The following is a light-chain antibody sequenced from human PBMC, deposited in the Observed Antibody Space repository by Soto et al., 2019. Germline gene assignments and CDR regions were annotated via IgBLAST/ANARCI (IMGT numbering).Light chain of an antibody. CDR2: GAS. Sequence: EIVMTQSPATLSVSPGERATLSCRASQSVRSNLAWYQQKPGQAPRLLIYGASTRATGIPARFSGSGSGTECTLTISSLQSEDFAVYYCQQFDNWPPVTFGQGTRLEIK. CDR1: QSVRSN. V-gene: IGKV3-15*01. J-gene: IGKJ5*01. CDR3: QQFDNWPPVT.